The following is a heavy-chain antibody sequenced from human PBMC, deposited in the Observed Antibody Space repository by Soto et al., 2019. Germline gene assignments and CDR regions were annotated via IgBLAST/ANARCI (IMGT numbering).Heavy chain of an antibody. V-gene: IGHV3-33*08. D-gene: IGHD1-26*01. CDR1: GFTFRNYA. CDR3: ARGGGSGSSFVGYYYYTLDV. Sequence: VQVLESGGNLVQPGESLRLSCAASGFTFRNYAMTWVRQAPGKGLEWVTVIWYDGSNKYYADSVKGRFTISRDNSKNTLYLQMNSLRADDTAVYYCARGGGSGSSFVGYYYYTLDVWGQGTTVTVSS. CDR2: IWYDGSNK. J-gene: IGHJ6*02.